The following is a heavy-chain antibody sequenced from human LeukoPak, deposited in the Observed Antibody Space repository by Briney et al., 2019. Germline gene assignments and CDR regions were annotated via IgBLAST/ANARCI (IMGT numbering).Heavy chain of an antibody. CDR1: GFTFSSYG. CDR3: ARGHYYGSGSYYSPCWFDP. CDR2: ISYDGSNK. V-gene: IGHV3-30*03. J-gene: IGHJ5*02. Sequence: PGGSLRLSCAASGFTFSSYGMHWVRQAPGKGLEWVAVISYDGSNKYYADSVKGRFTISRDNSKNALYLQMNSLRAEDTAVYYCARGHYYGSGSYYSPCWFDPWGQGTLVTVSS. D-gene: IGHD3-10*01.